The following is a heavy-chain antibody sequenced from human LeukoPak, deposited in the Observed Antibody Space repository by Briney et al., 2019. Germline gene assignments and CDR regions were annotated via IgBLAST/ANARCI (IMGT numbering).Heavy chain of an antibody. CDR2: INEDGSTT. CDR3: VRDLGGRSGH. D-gene: IGHD1-26*01. CDR1: GFTFSSNW. V-gene: IGHV3-74*01. Sequence: PVGSLRLSCAASGFTFSSNWMHWVRQAPGKGLVWVSRINEDGSTTNYADSVKGRSTIFRDNAKNTLYLQMNSLRAEDTAVYYCVRDLGGRSGHWGQGTLVTVSS. J-gene: IGHJ4*02.